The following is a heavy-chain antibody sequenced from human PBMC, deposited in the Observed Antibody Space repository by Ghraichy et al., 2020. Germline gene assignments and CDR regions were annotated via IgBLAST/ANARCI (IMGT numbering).Heavy chain of an antibody. CDR2: ISGSGGST. CDR3: AKDPRVGSSWRYGMDV. CDR1: GFTFSSYA. Sequence: LSLTCAASGFTFSSYAMSWVRQAPGKGLEWVSAISGSGGSTYYADSVKGRFTISRDNSKNTLYLQMNSLRAEDTAVYYCAKDPRVGSSWRYGMDVWGQGTTVTVSS. J-gene: IGHJ6*02. D-gene: IGHD6-13*01. V-gene: IGHV3-23*01.